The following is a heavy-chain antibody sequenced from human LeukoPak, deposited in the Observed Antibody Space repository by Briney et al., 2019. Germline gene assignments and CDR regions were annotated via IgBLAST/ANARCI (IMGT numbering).Heavy chain of an antibody. D-gene: IGHD3-16*02. Sequence: GGSLRLSCAASGFTFSDYYMSWVRQAPGKGLEWVSSISSSSSYIYYADSVKGRFTISRDNAKNSLYLQMNSLRAEDTAVYYCARDLYDYVWGSYRPPGAYWGQGTLVTVSS. CDR3: ARDLYDYVWGSYRPPGAY. J-gene: IGHJ4*02. CDR2: ISSSSSYI. CDR1: GFTFSDYY. V-gene: IGHV3-21*01.